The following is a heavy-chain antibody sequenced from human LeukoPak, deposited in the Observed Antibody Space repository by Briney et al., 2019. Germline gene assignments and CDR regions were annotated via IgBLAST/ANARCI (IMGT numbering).Heavy chain of an antibody. CDR2: IRYDGNTK. Sequence: PGGSLRPSCAASGFTFNIYGMQWVRQAPGKGLEWVAFIRYDGNTKSYADSVKGRFTISRDNSKNTLYLQMSSLRVEDTAVYYCAKDQGFSPGGLDYWGQGTLVTVST. CDR3: AKDQGFSPGGLDY. D-gene: IGHD3-10*01. V-gene: IGHV3-30*02. CDR1: GFTFNIYG. J-gene: IGHJ4*02.